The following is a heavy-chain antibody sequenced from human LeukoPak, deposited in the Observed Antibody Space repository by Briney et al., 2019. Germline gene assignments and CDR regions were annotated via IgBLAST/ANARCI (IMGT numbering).Heavy chain of an antibody. V-gene: IGHV3-23*01. J-gene: IGHJ4*02. Sequence: PSETLSLTCTVSGGSISSYYWSWVRQAPGKGLEWVSAISGSGGSTYYADSVKGRFTISRDNSENTLYPQMNSLRAEDTAVYYCAKNKGIFDYWGQGTLVTVSS. CDR2: ISGSGGST. CDR3: AKNKGIFDY. CDR1: GGSISSYY.